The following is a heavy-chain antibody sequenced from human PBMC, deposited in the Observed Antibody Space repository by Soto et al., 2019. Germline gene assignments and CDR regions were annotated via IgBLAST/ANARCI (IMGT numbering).Heavy chain of an antibody. CDR1: GGTCSSYA. V-gene: IGHV1-69*01. CDR2: IIPSCGTA. Sequence: QVQLVQSGAEVKKPGSSVKVSCKASGGTCSSYALSWARQAPGQGLEWMGGIIPSCGTANYAQKCQGRVTMTADESTSTAYMDLSSMISDVTAVYYFKGHVAWGQGTLVTVS. J-gene: IGHJ5*02. D-gene: IGHD2-21*01. CDR3: KGHVA.